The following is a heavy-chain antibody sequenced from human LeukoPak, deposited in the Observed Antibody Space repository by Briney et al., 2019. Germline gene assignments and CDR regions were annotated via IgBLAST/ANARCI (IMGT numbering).Heavy chain of an antibody. D-gene: IGHD2-15*01. CDR1: GGTFSSYA. J-gene: IGHJ3*02. CDR2: IIPIFGTA. CDR3: AREVAEAFDI. Sequence: SVKVSCKASGGTFSSYAISWVRQAPGQALEWMGGIIPIFGTANYAQKFQGRVTITADESTSTAYMELSSLRSEDTAVYYCAREVAEAFDIWGQGTMVTVSS. V-gene: IGHV1-69*01.